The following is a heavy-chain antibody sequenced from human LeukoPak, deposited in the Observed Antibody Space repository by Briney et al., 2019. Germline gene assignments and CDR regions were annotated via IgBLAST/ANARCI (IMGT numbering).Heavy chain of an antibody. CDR2: IKSKTDGWTT. V-gene: IGHV3-15*01. Sequence: GGSLRLSCAASGFTFSNAWMSWVRQAPGKGLEWVGRIKSKTDGWTTDYAAPVKGRFTISRDDSKNTLYLQMNSLKTEDTAVYYCTTDLCGGDCYLYYFDYWGQGTLVTVSS. J-gene: IGHJ4*02. D-gene: IGHD2-21*02. CDR3: TTDLCGGDCYLYYFDY. CDR1: GFTFSNAW.